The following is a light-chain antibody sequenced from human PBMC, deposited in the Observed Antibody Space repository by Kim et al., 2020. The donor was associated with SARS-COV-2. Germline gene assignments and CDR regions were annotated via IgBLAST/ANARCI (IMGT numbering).Light chain of an antibody. V-gene: IGLV3-1*01. Sequence: RPTASINGTGDKLGDEYSCWYQQKRGQAPLLVIYQDSERTSGIPERFSGYNSGNTATLTISGTQAMDEADYDCQAWDSSTDNYIFRTGTKVNVL. CDR3: QAWDSSTDNYI. CDR1: KLGDEY. CDR2: QDS. J-gene: IGLJ1*01.